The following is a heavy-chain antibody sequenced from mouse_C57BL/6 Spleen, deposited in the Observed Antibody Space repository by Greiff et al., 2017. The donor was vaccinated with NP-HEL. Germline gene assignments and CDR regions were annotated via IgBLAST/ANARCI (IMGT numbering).Heavy chain of an antibody. V-gene: IGHV1-76*01. CDR1: GYTFTDYY. Sequence: VKLQQSGAELVRPGASVKLSCKASGYTFTDYYINWVKQRPGQGLEWIARIYPGSGNTYYNEKFKGKATLTAEKSSSTAYMQLSSLTSEDSAVYFCARIYYDYGGGYFDVWGTGTTVTVSS. D-gene: IGHD2-4*01. CDR3: ARIYYDYGGGYFDV. J-gene: IGHJ1*03. CDR2: IYPGSGNT.